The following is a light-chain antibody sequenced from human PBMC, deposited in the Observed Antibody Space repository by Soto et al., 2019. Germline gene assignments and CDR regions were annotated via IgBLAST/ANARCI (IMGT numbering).Light chain of an antibody. Sequence: IQMTQSPSSVSASVGDRVTITFRASQGINNWLAWYQQKPGKAPQLLIYAASSLQSGVPSRFSGSGYGTDFTLTISSLQTEDFATYYCLQDYTYPWTFGQGTKVDIK. CDR1: QGINNW. CDR3: LQDYTYPWT. J-gene: IGKJ1*01. V-gene: IGKV1-12*01. CDR2: AAS.